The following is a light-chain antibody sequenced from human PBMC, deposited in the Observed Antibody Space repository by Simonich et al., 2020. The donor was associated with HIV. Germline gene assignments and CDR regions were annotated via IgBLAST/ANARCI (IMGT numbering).Light chain of an antibody. CDR3: QQYYSSPRT. CDR2: WAS. V-gene: IGKV4-1*01. Sequence: DIVMTQSPDSLAVSLGERATINCKSSQSVLYSSNNKNYLFWYQQKPGQPPKLLIYWASTRESGVPDRFSGSGSETDFTLTISSLQAEDVAVYYCQQYYSSPRTFGQGTKVEIK. J-gene: IGKJ1*01. CDR1: QSVLYSSNNKNY.